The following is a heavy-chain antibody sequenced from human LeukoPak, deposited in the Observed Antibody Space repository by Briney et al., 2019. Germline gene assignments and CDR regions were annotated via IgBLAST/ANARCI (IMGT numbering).Heavy chain of an antibody. V-gene: IGHV4-39*01. Sequence: PSETLSLTCTVSGASISSSARADYFFWGWIRQAPGKGLEGIGSIDYSGHTYYNPSLKTRATISVDTPKNQFSLSLRSVTAADTAVYYCARPLYNSWDRFDPWGQGTLITVS. D-gene: IGHD3-16*01. CDR2: IDYSGHT. CDR1: GASISSSARADYFF. CDR3: ARPLYNSWDRFDP. J-gene: IGHJ5*02.